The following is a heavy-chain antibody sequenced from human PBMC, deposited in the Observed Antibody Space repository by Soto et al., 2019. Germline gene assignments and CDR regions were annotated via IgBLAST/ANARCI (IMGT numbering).Heavy chain of an antibody. J-gene: IGHJ4*02. CDR2: IKQDGSEK. D-gene: IGHD4-17*01. CDR1: GFTFSSNW. V-gene: IGHV3-7*01. CDR3: AGEAVTTSKGFDY. Sequence: EVQLVESGGGLVQPGGSLRLSCAASGFTFSSNWMSWVRQAPGKGLEWVANIKQDGSEKYYVDSVKGRFTISRDNAKNSLYLQMNSLRAEDTAVYYCAGEAVTTSKGFDYWGQGTLVTVSS.